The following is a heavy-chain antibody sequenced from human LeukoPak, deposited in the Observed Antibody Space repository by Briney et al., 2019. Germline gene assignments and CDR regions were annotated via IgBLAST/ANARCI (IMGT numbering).Heavy chain of an antibody. D-gene: IGHD6-13*01. CDR1: GASISSSNYY. V-gene: IGHV4-39*01. CDR2: IYYSGST. Sequence: PSETLSLTCAVSGASISSSNYYWGWIRQPPGKGLEWIGSIYYSGSTYYNPSLKSRVTISVDTSKNQFSLKLSSVTAADTAVYYCARQRVYSGAAEGLDWFDPWGQGTLVTVSS. J-gene: IGHJ5*02. CDR3: ARQRVYSGAAEGLDWFDP.